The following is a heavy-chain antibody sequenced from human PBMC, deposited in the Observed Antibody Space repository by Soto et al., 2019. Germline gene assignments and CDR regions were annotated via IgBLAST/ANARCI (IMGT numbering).Heavy chain of an antibody. CDR3: ARDNSDPSEYYYGMDV. Sequence: GTSVKVSCKACGDTYTNFGISWVRQAPGQGLEWMGWISAYNGNTNYAQKFQGRVTMTTDTSTSTAYMEVRSLRFDDTAVYYCARDNSDPSEYYYGMDVWGQGTTVTVS. D-gene: IGHD5-18*01. V-gene: IGHV1-18*01. CDR1: GDTYTNFG. CDR2: ISAYNGNT. J-gene: IGHJ6*02.